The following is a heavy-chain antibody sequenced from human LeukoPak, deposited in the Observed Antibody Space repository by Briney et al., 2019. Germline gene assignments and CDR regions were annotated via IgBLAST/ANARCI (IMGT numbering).Heavy chain of an antibody. CDR1: GGTFSSYA. CDR3: ARGLSDFWSGYYHFDY. CDR2: MNPNSGNT. Sequence: GSSVKVSCKASGGTFSSYAISWVRQATGQGLEWMGWMNPNSGNTGYAQKFQGRVTMTRNTSISTAYMELSSLRSEDTAVYYCARGLSDFWSGYYHFDYWGQGTLVTVSS. D-gene: IGHD3-3*01. V-gene: IGHV1-8*02. J-gene: IGHJ4*02.